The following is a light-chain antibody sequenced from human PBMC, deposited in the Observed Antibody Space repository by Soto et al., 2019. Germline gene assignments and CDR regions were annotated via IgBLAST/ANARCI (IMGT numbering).Light chain of an antibody. CDR1: QYVNSNF. CDR2: GAS. J-gene: IGKJ1*01. CDR3: QQYASAPRT. V-gene: IGKV3-20*01. Sequence: DIVLTQSAGPLSLSPGERATLSCTSSQYVNSNFLAWYQQKHGQAPRLIIYGASGRATGIPDRFSGSGSGTDCTLTISSLEPEDFAVYYCQQYASAPRTLGQGTKVDI.